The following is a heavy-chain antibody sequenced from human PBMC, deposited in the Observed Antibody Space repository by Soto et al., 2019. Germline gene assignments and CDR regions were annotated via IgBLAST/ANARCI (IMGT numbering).Heavy chain of an antibody. D-gene: IGHD5-18*01. CDR1: GGSISSGDYY. J-gene: IGHJ6*02. Sequence: QVQLQESGPGLVKPSQTLSLTCTVSGGSISSGDYYWSWIRQPPGKGLEWIGYIYYSGSTYYNPSLQSRVTISVDTSENQFSLKLSSVTAADTAVYYCARGDVDTAMGYYYYYGMDVWGQGTTVTVSS. CDR3: ARGDVDTAMGYYYYYGMDV. CDR2: IYYSGST. V-gene: IGHV4-30-4*01.